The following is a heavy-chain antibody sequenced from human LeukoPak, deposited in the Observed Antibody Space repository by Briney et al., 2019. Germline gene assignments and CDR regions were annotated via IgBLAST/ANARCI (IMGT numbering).Heavy chain of an antibody. CDR2: INHSGST. Sequence: SETLSVTCAVYGGSFSGYYWSGIRQPPGKGLEWIGEINHSGSTNYNPPLKSRVTISVDTSKIQLSLKLSSVTAADTAVYYCARGWSQITTVTKFGWFDPWGQGTLVTVSS. D-gene: IGHD4-17*01. CDR3: ARGWSQITTVTKFGWFDP. CDR1: GGSFSGYY. V-gene: IGHV4-34*01. J-gene: IGHJ5*02.